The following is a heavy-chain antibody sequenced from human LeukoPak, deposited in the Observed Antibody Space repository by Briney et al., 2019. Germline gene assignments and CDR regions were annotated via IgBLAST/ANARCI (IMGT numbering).Heavy chain of an antibody. J-gene: IGHJ4*02. Sequence: GGSLRLSCAASGFTFSSYSMNWVRQAPGKGLEWVSYISSSSSTIYYADSVKGRFTISRDNAKNSLYLQMNSLRAEDTAVYYCARDPAALYCSGGSCQYFDYWGQGTLVTVSS. CDR1: GFTFSSYS. CDR3: ARDPAALYCSGGSCQYFDY. CDR2: ISSSSSTI. D-gene: IGHD2-15*01. V-gene: IGHV3-48*04.